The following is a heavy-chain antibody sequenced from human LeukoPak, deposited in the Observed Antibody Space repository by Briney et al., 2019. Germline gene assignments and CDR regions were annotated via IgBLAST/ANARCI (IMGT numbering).Heavy chain of an antibody. V-gene: IGHV3-23*01. J-gene: IGHJ6*03. CDR3: AKGAVAEFIYYYDMDV. Sequence: GGSLRLSCAASGFTFSSYAMSWVRQAPGKGLEWVSAISGSGGSTYYADSVKGRFTISRDNSKDTLYLQMNSLRAEDTAVYYCAKGAVAEFIYYYDMDVGGKGPTVTVSS. CDR1: GFTFSSYA. D-gene: IGHD6-19*01. CDR2: ISGSGGST.